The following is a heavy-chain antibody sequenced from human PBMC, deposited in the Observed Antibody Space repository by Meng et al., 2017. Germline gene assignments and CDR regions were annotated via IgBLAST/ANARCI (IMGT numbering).Heavy chain of an antibody. CDR2: IITRSSDA. J-gene: IGHJ4*02. CDR1: GYTFIDAY. Sequence: QVQLVQFGAEGKKPVASVNLSCKASGYTFIDAYIHWVRQAPGQGLEWMGRIITRSSDANSAQKFQGRFTLTWDTSINTAYMELSSLRSDDTAIYYCARDGGNYDFDYWGQGTLVTVSS. D-gene: IGHD1-7*01. V-gene: IGHV1-2*06. CDR3: ARDGGNYDFDY.